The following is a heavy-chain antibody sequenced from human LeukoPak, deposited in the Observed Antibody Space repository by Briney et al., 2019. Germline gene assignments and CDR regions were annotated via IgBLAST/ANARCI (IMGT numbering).Heavy chain of an antibody. J-gene: IGHJ6*03. Sequence: ASVKVSCKASEGTFSSYAISWVRQAPGQGLEWMGGIIPIFGTANYAQKFQGRVTITTDESTSTAYMELSSLRSEDTAVYYCARGGYSYTYYYYYYMDVWGKGTTVTVSS. CDR3: ARGGYSYTYYYYYYMDV. CDR1: EGTFSSYA. V-gene: IGHV1-69*05. CDR2: IIPIFGTA. D-gene: IGHD5-18*01.